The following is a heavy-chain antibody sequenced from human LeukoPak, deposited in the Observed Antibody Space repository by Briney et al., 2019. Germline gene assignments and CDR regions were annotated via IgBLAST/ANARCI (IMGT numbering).Heavy chain of an antibody. V-gene: IGHV3-48*03. CDR2: ISSSGSTI. D-gene: IGHD3-10*02. J-gene: IGHJ6*04. CDR3: AELGIAMIGGV. Sequence: GGSLRLSCAASGFTVSSNEMNWVRQAPGKGLEWVSYISSSGSTIYYADSVKGRFTISRDNAKNSLYLQMNSLRAEDTAVYYCAELGIAMIGGVWGKGTTVTISS. CDR1: GFTVSSNE.